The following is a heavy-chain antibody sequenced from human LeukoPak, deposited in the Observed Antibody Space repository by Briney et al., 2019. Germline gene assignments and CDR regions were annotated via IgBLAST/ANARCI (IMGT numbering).Heavy chain of an antibody. J-gene: IGHJ6*02. D-gene: IGHD3-10*01. V-gene: IGHV4-30-4*08. CDR2: IYYSGST. Sequence: SETLSLTCTVSGGSISSGDYYWSWIRQPPGQGLEWIGHIYYSGSTYYNPSLKSRVTISVDTSKNQFSLKLSSVTAADTAVYYCARDRIIYYYGSGYGMDVWGQGTTVTVSS. CDR1: GGSISSGDYY. CDR3: ARDRIIYYYGSGYGMDV.